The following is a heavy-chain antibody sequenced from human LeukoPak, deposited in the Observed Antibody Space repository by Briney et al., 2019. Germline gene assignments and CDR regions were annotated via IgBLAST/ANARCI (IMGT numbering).Heavy chain of an antibody. Sequence: GGSLRLSCAASGFTFSGYAMSWVRQAPGKGLEWVSAISGSGGSTYYADSVKGRFTISRDNSKNTPYLQMNSLRAEDTAVYYCAKIGEQWLAYNWFDPWGQGTLVTVSS. CDR2: ISGSGGST. D-gene: IGHD6-19*01. J-gene: IGHJ5*02. CDR3: AKIGEQWLAYNWFDP. V-gene: IGHV3-23*01. CDR1: GFTFSGYA.